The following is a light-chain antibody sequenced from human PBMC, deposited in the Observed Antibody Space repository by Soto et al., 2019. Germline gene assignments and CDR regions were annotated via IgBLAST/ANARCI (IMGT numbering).Light chain of an antibody. CDR2: LGS. Sequence: IVLTQSPLSLPVTPGEPASISCRSSESLLQSNGNHYLDWYLQKPGQSPQVLVYLGSNRASGGPGRFRGSGLGKDFYPEISRLGGEGVGVYFWNEASNPPGTFGQGTKVEIK. CDR3: NEASNPPGT. V-gene: IGKV2-28*01. CDR1: ESLLQSNGNHY. J-gene: IGKJ1*01.